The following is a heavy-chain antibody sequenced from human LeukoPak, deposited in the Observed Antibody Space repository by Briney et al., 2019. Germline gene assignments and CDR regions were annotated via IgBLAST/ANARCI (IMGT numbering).Heavy chain of an antibody. CDR1: GFPFSDYV. J-gene: IGHJ4*02. CDR2: IRYDGNHK. V-gene: IGHV3-33*01. D-gene: IGHD3-22*01. Sequence: GGSLRLFCAASGFPFSDYVMHWVRQAPGKGLEWVAVIRYDGNHKYYADFVKGRFTISRDNSKNTLYLQMNSLRAEDTAVYYCARAPEYYYDSSGYYSSLPVPFDYWGQGTLVTVSS. CDR3: ARAPEYYYDSSGYYSSLPVPFDY.